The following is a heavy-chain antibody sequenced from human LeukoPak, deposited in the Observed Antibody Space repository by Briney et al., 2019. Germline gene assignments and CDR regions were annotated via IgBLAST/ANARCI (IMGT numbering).Heavy chain of an antibody. J-gene: IGHJ4*02. V-gene: IGHV1-8*01. D-gene: IGHD1-26*01. CDR3: ARGDSGSYSSHFDY. CDR1: GYTFTSYD. CDR2: MNPNSGNT. Sequence: ASVKVSCKASGYTFTSYDINWVRQATGQGLEWMGWMNPNSGNTGYAQKFQGRVTMTRNTSISTAYMELSSLSSEDTAVYYCARGDSGSYSSHFDYWGQGTLVTVSS.